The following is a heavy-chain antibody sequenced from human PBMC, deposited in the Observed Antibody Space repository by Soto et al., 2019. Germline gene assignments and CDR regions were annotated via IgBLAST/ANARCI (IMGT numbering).Heavy chain of an antibody. V-gene: IGHV1-3*01. CDR1: GYTFTSYG. CDR3: ARGLGGARTYFDY. Sequence: GASVKVSCKASGYTFTSYGMHWVRQAPGQRLEWMGWINAGNGNTKYSQKFQGRVTITRDTSASTAYMELSSLRSEDTAVYYCARGLGGARTYFDYWGQRTLVTGSS. CDR2: INAGNGNT. D-gene: IGHD3-10*01. J-gene: IGHJ4*02.